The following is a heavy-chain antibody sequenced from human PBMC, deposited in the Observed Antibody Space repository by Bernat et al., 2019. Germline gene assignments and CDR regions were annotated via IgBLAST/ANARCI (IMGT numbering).Heavy chain of an antibody. Sequence: VQLLESGGGVVQPGRSLRLSCAASGFTFSSYAMHWVRQAPGKGLEWVAVISYDGSNKYYADSVKGRFTISRDNSKNTLYLQMNSLRAEDTAVYYCARDLYGMDVWGQGTTVTVSS. CDR3: ARDLYGMDV. CDR2: ISYDGSNK. V-gene: IGHV3-30-3*01. CDR1: GFTFSSYA. J-gene: IGHJ6*02.